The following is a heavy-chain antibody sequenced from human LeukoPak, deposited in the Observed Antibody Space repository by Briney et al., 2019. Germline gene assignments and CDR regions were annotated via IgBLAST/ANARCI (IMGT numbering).Heavy chain of an antibody. Sequence: SETLSLTCTVSGGSISSYYWSWIRQPPGKGLEWLGYIYYSGSTNYNPSLKSRVTISVDTSKNQFSLKLSSVTAADTAVYYCARGYCTNGVCYPDWFDPWGQGTLVTVSS. CDR2: IYYSGST. V-gene: IGHV4-59*01. J-gene: IGHJ5*02. CDR3: ARGYCTNGVCYPDWFDP. D-gene: IGHD2-8*01. CDR1: GGSISSYY.